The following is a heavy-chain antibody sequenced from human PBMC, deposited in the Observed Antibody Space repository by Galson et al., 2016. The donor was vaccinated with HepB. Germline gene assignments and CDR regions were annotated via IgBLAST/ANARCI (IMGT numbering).Heavy chain of an antibody. V-gene: IGHV4-59*01. J-gene: IGHJ5*02. CDR2: LFYSGAT. CDR3: ARGGASSRWLFP. D-gene: IGHD3-22*01. Sequence: SETLSLTCTVSGGSITNYYWSWIRQSPGKGLEWIGYLFYSGATKYNPSLESRITISVDTSKNQFSLKLSSVTAADTAVYYCARGGASSRWLFPWGQGTLVTVAS. CDR1: GGSITNYY.